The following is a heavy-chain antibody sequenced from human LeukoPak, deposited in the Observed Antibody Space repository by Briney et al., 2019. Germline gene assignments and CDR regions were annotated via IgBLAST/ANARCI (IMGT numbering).Heavy chain of an antibody. D-gene: IGHD3-3*01. J-gene: IGHJ4*02. CDR1: GGTFSSYA. V-gene: IGHV1-24*01. Sequence: GASVKVSCKASGGTFSSYAISWARQAPGKGLEWMGGFDPEDGETIYAQKFQGRVTMTEDTSTDTAYMELSSLRSEDTAVYYCATGKPITIFGVVTWGQGTLVTVSS. CDR2: FDPEDGET. CDR3: ATGKPITIFGVVT.